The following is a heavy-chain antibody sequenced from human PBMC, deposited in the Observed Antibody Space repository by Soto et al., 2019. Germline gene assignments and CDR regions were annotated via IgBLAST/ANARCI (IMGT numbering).Heavy chain of an antibody. D-gene: IGHD1-26*01. Sequence: ASVNVSCKTSGYSFTGHYIHWVRQAPEQGPGWRGEIGPESGATRYAQKFQGRVTMTMDTSITTVDMDVNNLRPDDTAIYYCGRGGSVQIVVFYWGQGAPVTISS. CDR3: GRGGSVQIVVFY. V-gene: IGHV1-2*02. CDR2: IGPESGAT. CDR1: GYSFTGHY. J-gene: IGHJ4*02.